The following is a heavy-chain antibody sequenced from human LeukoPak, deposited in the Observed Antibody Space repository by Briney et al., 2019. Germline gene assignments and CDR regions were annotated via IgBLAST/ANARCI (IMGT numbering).Heavy chain of an antibody. V-gene: IGHV3-21*01. J-gene: IGHJ4*02. D-gene: IGHD6-19*01. Sequence: GGSLRLSCAASGFTLSSYSMNWGRQAPGKGLEWVSSISSSSSYIYYADSVKGRFTISRDNAKNSLYLQINSLRAEDTAVYYCARGGGSGWYIHWGQGTLVTVSS. CDR2: ISSSSSYI. CDR3: ARGGGSGWYIH. CDR1: GFTLSSYS.